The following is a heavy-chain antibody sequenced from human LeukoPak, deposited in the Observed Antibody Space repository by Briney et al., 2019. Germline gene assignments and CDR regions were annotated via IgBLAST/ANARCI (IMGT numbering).Heavy chain of an antibody. D-gene: IGHD6-19*01. CDR3: ARVYVDPYEYSSGWYWFDP. CDR1: GGTFSSYA. V-gene: IGHV1-69*05. CDR2: IIPIFGTA. J-gene: IGHJ5*02. Sequence: ASVKVSCKASGGTFSSYAISWVRQAPGQGLEWMGGIIPIFGTANYAQKFQGRVTITTDESTSTAYMELSSLRSEDTAVYYCARVYVDPYEYSSGWYWFDPWGQGTLVTVSS.